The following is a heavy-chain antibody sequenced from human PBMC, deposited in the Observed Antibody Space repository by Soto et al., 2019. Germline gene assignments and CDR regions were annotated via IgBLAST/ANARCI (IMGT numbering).Heavy chain of an antibody. Sequence: SETLSLTCAVSNDSISSSYWWSWVRQPPGKGLEWTGEIYHTGSTNYNSSLKSRIAMSVDKSKNQFSLRLTSVTAADTAIYYCARRGTSSWRFHSWGPGTLVTVSS. D-gene: IGHD6-13*01. J-gene: IGHJ4*02. CDR1: NDSISSSYW. CDR2: IYHTGST. CDR3: ARRGTSSWRFHS. V-gene: IGHV4-4*02.